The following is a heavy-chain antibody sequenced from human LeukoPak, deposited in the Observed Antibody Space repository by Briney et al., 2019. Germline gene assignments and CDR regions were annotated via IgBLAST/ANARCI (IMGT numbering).Heavy chain of an antibody. J-gene: IGHJ4*02. CDR2: ISSSGGTT. Sequence: GGSLRLSCAVSGLSFSSYSMNWVRQAPGKGLEWLSYISSSGGTTYCADSVKGRLTVSRDNAKDLLYLQMNSLRVEDTAVYYCTRSFDVSDYWGQGTVVTVSA. CDR3: TRSFDVSDY. D-gene: IGHD3-10*02. V-gene: IGHV3-48*04. CDR1: GLSFSSYS.